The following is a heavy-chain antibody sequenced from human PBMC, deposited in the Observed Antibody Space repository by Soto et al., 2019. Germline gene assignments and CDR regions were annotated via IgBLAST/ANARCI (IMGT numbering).Heavy chain of an antibody. CDR2: IYYSGST. CDR3: ARVRGGGPFDD. J-gene: IGHJ4*02. CDR1: GGSISSGGYY. D-gene: IGHD1-26*01. Sequence: QVQLQESGPGLVKPSQTLSLTCTVSGGSISSGGYYWSWIRQHPGKGLEWIGYIYYSGSTYYNPSRKSRVTISVDTSKIQFSPKLSSVAAADTAVYYCARVRGGGPFDDWGQGTLVTVSS. V-gene: IGHV4-31*03.